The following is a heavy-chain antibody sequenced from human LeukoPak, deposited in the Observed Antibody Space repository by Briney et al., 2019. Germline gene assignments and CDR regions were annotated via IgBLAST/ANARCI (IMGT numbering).Heavy chain of an antibody. CDR3: ARGTRIVGATN. Sequence: GGSLRLSWAAPGFTLSSKSRNWVGQAPGKGREGVSSISSSSSYIYYADSVKGRFTISRDNAKNSLYLQTNSLRVEDTAVYYCARGTRIVGATNWGQGTLVTVSS. CDR2: ISSSSSYI. CDR1: GFTLSSKS. J-gene: IGHJ4*02. D-gene: IGHD1-26*01. V-gene: IGHV3-21*01.